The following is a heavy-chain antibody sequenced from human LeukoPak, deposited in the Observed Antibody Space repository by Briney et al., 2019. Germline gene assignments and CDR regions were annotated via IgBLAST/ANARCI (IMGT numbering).Heavy chain of an antibody. J-gene: IGHJ4*02. CDR1: GFTFSSYA. D-gene: IGHD4-11*01. CDR2: ISYDGSNK. CDR3: ARDQDSSNVDY. V-gene: IGHV3-30-3*01. Sequence: GRSLRLSCAASGFTFSSYAMHWVRQAPGKGLEWVAVISYDGSNKYYADSVKGRFTISRDNSKNTLYLQMNSLRAEDTAVYYCARDQDSSNVDYWGQGNLVTVSS.